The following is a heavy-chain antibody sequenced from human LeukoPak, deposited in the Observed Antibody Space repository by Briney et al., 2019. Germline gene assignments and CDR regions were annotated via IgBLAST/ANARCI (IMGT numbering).Heavy chain of an antibody. Sequence: AGGSLRLSCAASGFTFSRYNMNWVRQAPGKGLEWVSSISSFKSYIYNADSVKGRFTISRDNAKNSLYLQMNSLRAEDTAVYYCARGGQDYDYLEYYYYYYMDVWGKGTTVTISS. V-gene: IGHV3-21*01. D-gene: IGHD5-12*01. CDR2: ISSFKSYI. J-gene: IGHJ6*03. CDR1: GFTFSRYN. CDR3: ARGGQDYDYLEYYYYYYMDV.